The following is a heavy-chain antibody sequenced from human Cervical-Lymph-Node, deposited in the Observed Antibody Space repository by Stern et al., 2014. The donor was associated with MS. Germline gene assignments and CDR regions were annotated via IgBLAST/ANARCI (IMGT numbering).Heavy chain of an antibody. Sequence: VQLVESGGGVVQPGRSLRLSGVASGLTFSTSVMHWVRQATGKGLEWVAVVWNDGSKEHFTESVKGRFSTSRDTAKNTLHLQMSSLRAEDTAVYFCATSTASDAFDIWGQGTLVTVSS. CDR3: ATSTASDAFDI. J-gene: IGHJ3*02. V-gene: IGHV3-33*01. D-gene: IGHD2/OR15-2a*01. CDR1: GLTFSTSV. CDR2: VWNDGSKE.